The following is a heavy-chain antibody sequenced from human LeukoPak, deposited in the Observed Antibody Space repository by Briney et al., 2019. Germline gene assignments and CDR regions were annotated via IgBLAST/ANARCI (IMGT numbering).Heavy chain of an antibody. V-gene: IGHV3-74*01. CDR1: GFTFSSYW. CDR3: ARGPSYSRYFDY. Sequence: PGGSLRLSCAASGFTFSSYWMHWVRQAAGKGLVWVSRINSDGSSTSYADSVKGRFTISRDNSKNTLYLQMNSLRAEDTAVYYCARGPSYSRYFDYWGQGTLVTVSS. D-gene: IGHD1-26*01. CDR2: INSDGSST. J-gene: IGHJ4*02.